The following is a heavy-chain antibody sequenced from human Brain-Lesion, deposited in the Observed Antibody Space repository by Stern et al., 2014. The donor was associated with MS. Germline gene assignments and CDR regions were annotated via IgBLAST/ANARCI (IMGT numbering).Heavy chain of an antibody. J-gene: IGHJ4*02. CDR2: VYYSGNS. D-gene: IGHD5-18*01. V-gene: IGHV4-39*01. CDR3: ARHQLGYGYAYLRY. Sequence: VQLVESGPGLVKPSDTLSLTCSVSGDSLSSSTFYWGWIRQPPGKGPEWIGVVYYSGNSYYPPSLKSRVTISVDTSRNQFSLGLPSVTAADTAVYYCARHQLGYGYAYLRYWGQGTLVTVSS. CDR1: GDSLSSSTFY.